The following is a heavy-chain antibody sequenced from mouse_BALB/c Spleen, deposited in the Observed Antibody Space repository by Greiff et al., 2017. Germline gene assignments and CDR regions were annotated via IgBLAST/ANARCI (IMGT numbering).Heavy chain of an antibody. CDR2: INPSNGGT. V-gene: IGHV1S81*02. CDR3: TREAITTGYYAMDY. D-gene: IGHD2-4*01. CDR1: GYTFTSYY. J-gene: IGHJ4*01. Sequence: QVQLQQPGAELVKPGASVKLSCKASGYTFTSYYMYWVKQRPGQGLEWIGGINPSNGGTNFNEKFKSKATLTVDKSSSTAYMQRSSLTSEDSAVYYCTREAITTGYYAMDYWGQGTSVTVSS.